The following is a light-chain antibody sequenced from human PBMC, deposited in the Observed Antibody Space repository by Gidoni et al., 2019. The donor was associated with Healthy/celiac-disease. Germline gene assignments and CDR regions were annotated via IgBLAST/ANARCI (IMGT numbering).Light chain of an antibody. J-gene: IGKJ4*01. CDR2: AAS. Sequence: DIQMTQSPSSLSASVGDRVTITCRPSQGISSWLAWYQQKPANAPKSLIYAASSLQSGVPSRFSGSGSGTDFTLTISRLQPEDFATYYCQQYNSYPRTFGGGTKVEIK. CDR1: QGISSW. CDR3: QQYNSYPRT. V-gene: IGKV1D-16*01.